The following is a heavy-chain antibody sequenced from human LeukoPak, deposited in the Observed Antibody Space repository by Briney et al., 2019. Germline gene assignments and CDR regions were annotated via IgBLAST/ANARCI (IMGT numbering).Heavy chain of an antibody. CDR2: IGGSGDST. V-gene: IGHV3-23*01. CDR3: AREVRGYCFDY. CDR1: GLTFSYYA. J-gene: IGHJ4*02. Sequence: GGSLRLSCAASGLTFSYYAMSWVRQAPGEGLEWVSTIGGSGDSTYYADSVKGRFTISRDNSKNTLYLQMNSLRAEDTAVYYCAREVRGYCFDYWGQGTLVTVSS.